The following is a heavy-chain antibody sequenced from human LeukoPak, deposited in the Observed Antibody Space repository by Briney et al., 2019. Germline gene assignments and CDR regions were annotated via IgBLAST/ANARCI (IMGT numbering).Heavy chain of an antibody. CDR3: ARRSDRGYDLDY. V-gene: IGHV4-59*01. J-gene: IGHJ4*02. CDR2: IYYSGSA. Sequence: PSETLSLTCTVSGGSISSYYWSWIRQPPGKGLEYIGFIYYSGSAKYNPSLKSRVTISVDTSKPQFSLKLSPVTAADTAVYYCARRSDRGYDLDYWGQGTLVTVSS. CDR1: GGSISSYY. D-gene: IGHD5-12*01.